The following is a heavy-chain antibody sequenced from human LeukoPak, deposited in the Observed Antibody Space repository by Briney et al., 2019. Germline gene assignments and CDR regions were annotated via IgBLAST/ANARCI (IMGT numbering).Heavy chain of an antibody. J-gene: IGHJ5*02. CDR3: ARDGRNTYYYDSSGYYTGDWFDP. CDR2: INPNSGGT. D-gene: IGHD3-22*01. Sequence: ASVKVSCTASVYTFTGYYMHWVRQAPGQGLEWMGWINPNSGGTNYAQKFQGRVTMTTDTSISTAYMELSRLRSVDTAVYYCARDGRNTYYYDSSGYYTGDWFDPWGPGTLVTVSS. CDR1: VYTFTGYY. V-gene: IGHV1-2*02.